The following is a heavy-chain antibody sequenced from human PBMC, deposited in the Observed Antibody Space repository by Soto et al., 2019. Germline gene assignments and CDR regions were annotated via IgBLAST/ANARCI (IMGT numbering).Heavy chain of an antibody. CDR3: AADYLRHNSPNGYYYSYGMDV. D-gene: IGHD4-17*01. CDR2: IGSNGADK. V-gene: IGHV3-23*01. Sequence: GGSLRLSCAASGITFSTYAMSWVRRAPGKGLEWVSTIGSNGADKQYADFVKGRFTVSRDSSKSTLSLQMNSLRAEDTAVYYCAADYLRHNSPNGYYYSYGMDVWGQGTTVTVSS. J-gene: IGHJ6*02. CDR1: GITFSTYA.